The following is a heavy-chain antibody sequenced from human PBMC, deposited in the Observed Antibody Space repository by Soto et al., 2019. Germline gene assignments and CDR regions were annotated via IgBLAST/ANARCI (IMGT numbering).Heavy chain of an antibody. V-gene: IGHV1-58*01. CDR3: ARGSYDVGFDY. CDR1: GFTFSSSA. CDR2: IDVGSANA. J-gene: IGHJ4*02. D-gene: IGHD3-16*01. Sequence: ASVKVSCKTSGFTFSSSAVHWVRQARGHRLQWIGWIDVGSANANYAHMLQERVTISRDMSTSTAYMELSSLRPEDTAVYYCARGSYDVGFDYWGQGTLVTVSS.